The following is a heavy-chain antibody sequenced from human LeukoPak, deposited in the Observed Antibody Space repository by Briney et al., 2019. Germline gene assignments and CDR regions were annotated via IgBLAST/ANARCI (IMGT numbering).Heavy chain of an antibody. V-gene: IGHV3-23*01. CDR3: AKRVSGSYRDYYFDY. CDR2: IGSGGST. D-gene: IGHD1-26*01. J-gene: IGHJ4*02. Sequence: GGSLRLSCAASGFTFTNYAMSWVRQAPGKGLGWVSSIGSGGSTYHADSVKGRFTISRDNSKNMLYLQMNSLRAEDTAVYYCAKRVSGSYRDYYFDYWGQGTLVTVSS. CDR1: GFTFTNYA.